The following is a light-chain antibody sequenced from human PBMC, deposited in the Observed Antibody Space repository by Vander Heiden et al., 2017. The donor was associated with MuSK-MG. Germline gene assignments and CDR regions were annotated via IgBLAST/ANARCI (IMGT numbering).Light chain of an antibody. J-gene: IGLJ2*01. Sequence: QSAVTQPRSVPGSPGQSDPISCPGTSSDVGGYNYVSWYQQHPGKAPKLMVYAVSERPSGVPDRFSGSKSGNTATLTISGLHAEDEAYYFCCSYAGDSLVFGRGTKLTVL. CDR3: CSYAGDSLV. V-gene: IGLV2-11*01. CDR2: AVS. CDR1: SSDVGGYNY.